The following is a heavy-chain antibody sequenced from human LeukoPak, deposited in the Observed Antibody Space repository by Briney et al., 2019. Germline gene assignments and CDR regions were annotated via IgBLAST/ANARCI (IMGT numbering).Heavy chain of an antibody. CDR1: GYTYSSYG. CDR3: ARAPLYGSCEY. J-gene: IGHJ4*02. D-gene: IGHD6-6*01. Sequence: ASVKVSCKASGYTYSSYGISWVRQAPGLGLEWMGWISGYNGNTNYAQKLQGRATMTTDTSTSTAYMELRSLRSDDTAVYYCARAPLYGSCEYWGQGTLVTVSS. CDR2: ISGYNGNT. V-gene: IGHV1-18*01.